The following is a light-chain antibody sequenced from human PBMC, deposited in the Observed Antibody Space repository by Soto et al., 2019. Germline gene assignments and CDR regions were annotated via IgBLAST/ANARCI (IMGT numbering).Light chain of an antibody. CDR2: YDD. Sequence: QSVLTQPPSVSEAPRQRVTISCYGSSSNIGNNAVNWYQQLPGKAPKLLIYYDDLLPSGVSDRFSGSKSGTSASLAISGLQSEDEADYYCAAWDDSLNCVVFGGGTKLTVL. CDR1: SSNIGNNA. CDR3: AAWDDSLNCVV. V-gene: IGLV1-36*01. J-gene: IGLJ2*01.